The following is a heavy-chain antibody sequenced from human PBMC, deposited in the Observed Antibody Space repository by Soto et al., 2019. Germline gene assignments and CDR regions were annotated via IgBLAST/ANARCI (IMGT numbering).Heavy chain of an antibody. J-gene: IGHJ4*02. CDR2: ISINGGST. CDR3: VKGEYYYDSSGYYPFDY. CDR1: RFTFSSYG. Sequence: GGSLRLSCAVSRFTFSSYGMNWVRQAPGKGLEYVSSISINGGSTHYADSVKGRFTISRDNSKNTQYLQMSSLRADDTALYYCVKGEYYYDSSGYYPFDYWGQGTLVTVSS. V-gene: IGHV3-64D*06. D-gene: IGHD3-22*01.